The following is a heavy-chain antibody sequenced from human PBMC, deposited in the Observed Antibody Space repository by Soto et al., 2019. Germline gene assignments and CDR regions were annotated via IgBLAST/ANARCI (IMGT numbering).Heavy chain of an antibody. V-gene: IGHV1-69*13. D-gene: IGHD3-3*01. CDR3: ATDSNYDVSNSF. Sequence: SVKVSCKASGGTLNNYAINWVRQAPGQGLEWMGGILPVSAPPDYAQKFQGRVSITADHSTSTVYMELSRLKSDDTAVYFCATDSNYDVSNSFWGQGTLVTV. CDR2: ILPVSAPP. CDR1: GGTLNNYA. J-gene: IGHJ4*02.